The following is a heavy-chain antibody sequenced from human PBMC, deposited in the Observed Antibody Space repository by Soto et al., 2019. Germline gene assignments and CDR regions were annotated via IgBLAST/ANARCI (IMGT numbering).Heavy chain of an antibody. J-gene: IGHJ4*02. D-gene: IGHD4-17*01. V-gene: IGHV4-4*02. Sequence: QVQLQEAGPGLVKPSGTLSLACAVSGASITSTSWWSWVRQPPGKGLEWIGDTYHDGTTNYNSSFKSRVSISEDKSKNQFSLKLTSVTAADTATYFCARVPPYGDFFDFWGQGTLVTVSS. CDR2: TYHDGTT. CDR3: ARVPPYGDFFDF. CDR1: GASITSTSW.